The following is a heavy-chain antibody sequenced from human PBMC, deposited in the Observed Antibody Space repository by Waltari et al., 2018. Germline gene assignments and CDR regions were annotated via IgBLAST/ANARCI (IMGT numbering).Heavy chain of an antibody. J-gene: IGHJ6*03. V-gene: IGHV1-69*14. CDR3: ARWGYYGSGSYSSYYYYMDV. Sequence: QVQLVQSGAEVKKPGSSVKVSCKASGGTFSSYAISWVRQAPGQGLEWMGGIIPIVRTSNYAQKLQGRVTITADKSTSTAYMELSRRRSEDTAVYYCARWGYYGSGSYSSYYYYMDVWGKGTTVTVSS. D-gene: IGHD3-10*01. CDR1: GGTFSSYA. CDR2: IIPIVRTS.